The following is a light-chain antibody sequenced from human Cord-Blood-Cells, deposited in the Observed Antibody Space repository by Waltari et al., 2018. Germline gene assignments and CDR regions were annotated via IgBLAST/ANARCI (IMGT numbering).Light chain of an antibody. CDR3: QKYNNGPRIT. Sequence: EIVMTQSPATLSVSPGERATLSCSASQSVSSNLAWYQQKPGQPPRLLIYGASTSATGIPARVSGSGSGTEFTLTISSLQSEDFAVYYCQKYNNGPRITFGQGTRLEIK. J-gene: IGKJ5*01. CDR2: GAS. CDR1: QSVSSN. V-gene: IGKV3D-15*01.